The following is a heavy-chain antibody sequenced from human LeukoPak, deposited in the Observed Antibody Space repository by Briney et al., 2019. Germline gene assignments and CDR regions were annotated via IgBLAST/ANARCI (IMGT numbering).Heavy chain of an antibody. CDR2: INPGDSDT. D-gene: IGHD3-10*01. Sequence: AGESLKISCQASGYIFTSSWIGWARQMPGKGLEWMAIINPGDSDTRYSPSFQGQVTISADKSISTVYLQWGSLKASDTAMYYCARQPGAGWFDTWGQGTLVTVSS. CDR3: ARQPGAGWFDT. CDR1: GYIFTSSW. V-gene: IGHV5-51*01. J-gene: IGHJ5*02.